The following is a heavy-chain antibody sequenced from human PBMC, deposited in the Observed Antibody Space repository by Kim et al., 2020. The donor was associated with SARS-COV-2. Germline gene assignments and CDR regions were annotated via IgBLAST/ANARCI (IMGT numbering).Heavy chain of an antibody. CDR3: AKDVEDYPGSAGKALDY. J-gene: IGHJ4*02. D-gene: IGHD3-10*01. Sequence: GGSLRLSCAAFGITFSNYAMSWIRQAPGKGLEWVSTIRGGGGDTYYADSVRGRFTTTRDNSKNMLHLQMNDLRDEDTALYYCAKDVEDYPGSAGKALDYWGQGTLVTVSS. V-gene: IGHV3-23*01. CDR1: GITFSNYA. CDR2: IRGGGGDT.